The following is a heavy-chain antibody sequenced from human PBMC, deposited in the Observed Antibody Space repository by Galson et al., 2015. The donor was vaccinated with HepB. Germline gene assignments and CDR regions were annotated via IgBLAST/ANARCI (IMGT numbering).Heavy chain of an antibody. D-gene: IGHD2-21*01. CDR2: IKEDGSEI. V-gene: IGHV3-7*03. J-gene: IGHJ6*02. Sequence: SLRLSCAASGFTFSSYAMSWVRQAPGKGLEWVANIKEDGSEIYYVDSVKGRFTISRDNARKPLYLQMSSLRAEDTAVYYCVRIIVVMRYGMDVWGQGTTVTVSS. CDR3: VRIIVVMRYGMDV. CDR1: GFTFSSYA.